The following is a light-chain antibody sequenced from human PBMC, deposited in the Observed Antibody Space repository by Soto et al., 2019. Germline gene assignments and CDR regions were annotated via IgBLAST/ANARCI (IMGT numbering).Light chain of an antibody. CDR2: GAS. V-gene: IGKV3-20*01. CDR3: QESPRT. J-gene: IGKJ1*01. CDR1: QSVNSNY. Sequence: ELVLTQSPATLFLSPGESATLSCRASQSVNSNYLAWYQQKRGQAPRLLIYGASSRATGIPDSFSGRGSGTDFTLALRRQESEDFALYYCQESPRTFGQGTKVDIK.